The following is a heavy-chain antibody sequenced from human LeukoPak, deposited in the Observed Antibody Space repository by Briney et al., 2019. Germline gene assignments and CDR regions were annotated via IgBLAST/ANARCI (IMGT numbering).Heavy chain of an antibody. CDR3: ARAVTGDYFDC. Sequence: PSETLSLTCTVSGGSISSGSYYWSWIRQPAGKGLEWIERIYTSGSTNYNPSLKSRVTISVDTSKNQFSLKLSSVTAADTAVYYCARAVTGDYFDCWGQGTLVTVSS. CDR1: GGSISSGSYY. J-gene: IGHJ4*02. D-gene: IGHD7-27*01. CDR2: IYTSGST. V-gene: IGHV4-61*02.